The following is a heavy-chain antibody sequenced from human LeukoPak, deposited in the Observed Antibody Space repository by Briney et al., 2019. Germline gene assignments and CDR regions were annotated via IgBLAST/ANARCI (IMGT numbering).Heavy chain of an antibody. J-gene: IGHJ4*02. D-gene: IGHD6-13*01. CDR2: IFYSGNA. V-gene: IGHV4-39*01. Sequence: PSATMYLSCTVSGGSVGSSSYYWGWIRHPPGKGLEWIGHIFYSGNAYYNSSLKSRVTISVDTSNNQFSLHLSSVTAADTATYYCARRGITYSSSFFAFWGQGTLVTVSS. CDR1: GGSVGSSSYY. CDR3: ARRGITYSSSFFAF.